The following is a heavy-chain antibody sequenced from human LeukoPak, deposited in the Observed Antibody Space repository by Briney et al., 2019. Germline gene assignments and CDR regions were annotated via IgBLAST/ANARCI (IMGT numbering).Heavy chain of an antibody. CDR3: ARSIGYCSSTSCYSFDY. D-gene: IGHD2-2*03. J-gene: IGHJ4*02. V-gene: IGHV3-30-3*01. Sequence: GGSLRLSCAASGFTFSSYAMHWVRQAPGKGLEWVAVISYDGSNKYYADSVKGRFTISRDNSKNTLCLQMNSLRAEDTAVYYCARSIGYCSSTSCYSFDYWGQGTLVTVSS. CDR2: ISYDGSNK. CDR1: GFTFSSYA.